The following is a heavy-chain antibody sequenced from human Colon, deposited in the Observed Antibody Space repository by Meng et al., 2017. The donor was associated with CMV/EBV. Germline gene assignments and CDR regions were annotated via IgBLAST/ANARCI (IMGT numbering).Heavy chain of an antibody. CDR3: ARDLHLSGFLDV. V-gene: IGHV3-21*01. CDR2: ISFSSTHI. CDR1: GFAFSDYS. D-gene: IGHD1-26*01. J-gene: IGHJ6*02. Sequence: GESLKISCAASGFAFSDYSMNWVRQAPGKGLEWISSISFSSTHIYYADSVKGRFTISRDNDKNSLYLQMDSLRAEDTAVYWCARDLHLSGFLDVWGRGTTVTVSS.